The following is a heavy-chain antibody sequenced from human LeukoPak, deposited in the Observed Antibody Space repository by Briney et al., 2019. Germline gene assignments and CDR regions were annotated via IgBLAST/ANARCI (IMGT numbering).Heavy chain of an antibody. D-gene: IGHD3-22*01. J-gene: IGHJ4*02. CDR3: ARPQYYYDSSGPSQFDY. CDR2: IKQDGSEK. CDR1: GFTFSSYW. V-gene: IGHV3-7*01. Sequence: GGSLRLSCAASGFTFSSYWMSWVRQAPGKGLEWVANIKQDGSEKYYVGSVKGRFTISRDNAKNSLYLQMNSLRAEDTAVYYCARPQYYYDSSGPSQFDYWGQGTLVTVSS.